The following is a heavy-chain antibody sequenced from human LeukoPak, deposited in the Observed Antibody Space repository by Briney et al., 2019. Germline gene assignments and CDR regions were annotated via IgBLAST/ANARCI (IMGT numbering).Heavy chain of an antibody. CDR3: ASDHDYGDHSWVYYFDH. V-gene: IGHV1-2*02. CDR1: GYTFTSYE. Sequence: ASVKVSCEASGYTFTSYEINWVRQAPGQGLEWMGWINPNTGGTDYAQKFQGRVTMTRDTSISTAYMELSRLTSDDTAVYYCASDHDYGDHSWVYYFDHWGQGTLVTVSS. J-gene: IGHJ4*02. D-gene: IGHD4-17*01. CDR2: INPNTGGT.